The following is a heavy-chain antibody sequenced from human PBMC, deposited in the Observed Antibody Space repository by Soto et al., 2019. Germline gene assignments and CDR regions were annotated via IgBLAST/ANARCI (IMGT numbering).Heavy chain of an antibody. CDR2: INPSGGST. CDR1: GYTFTSYY. D-gene: IGHD3-16*02. J-gene: IGHJ3*02. Sequence: ASVKVSCKASGYTFTSYYMHWVRQAPGQGLEWMGIINPSGGSTSYTQKFQGRVTMTRDTSTSTVYMELSSLRSEDTAVYYCACIWGSYRVDDAFDIWGQGTMVTVSS. CDR3: ACIWGSYRVDDAFDI. V-gene: IGHV1-46*03.